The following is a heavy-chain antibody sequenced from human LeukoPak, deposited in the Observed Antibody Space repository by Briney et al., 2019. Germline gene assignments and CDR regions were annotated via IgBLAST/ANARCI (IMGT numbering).Heavy chain of an antibody. CDR1: GYTFTSYG. Sequence: ASVKVSCKASGYTFTSYGISWVRQAPGQGLEWMGWISAYNGNTNYAQKLQGRVTMTTDTSTSTAYMELSSLRSEDTAVYYCARASGGYSYGHIDYWGQGTLVTVSS. J-gene: IGHJ4*02. CDR3: ARASGGYSYGHIDY. D-gene: IGHD5-18*01. CDR2: ISAYNGNT. V-gene: IGHV1-18*01.